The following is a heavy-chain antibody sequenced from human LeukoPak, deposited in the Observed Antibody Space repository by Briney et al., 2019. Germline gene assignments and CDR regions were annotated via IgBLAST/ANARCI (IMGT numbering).Heavy chain of an antibody. CDR1: GFGFSSYS. D-gene: IGHD4-11*01. Sequence: GGSLRLSCAASGFGFSSYSMNWVRQSPGKRLEWVSYISSSSVTIDYADSVKGRFTISRDNAKNSLHLQMNSLRAEDAAVYYCARIAYSDYVPYYSYYMDVWGKGTTVTVSS. V-gene: IGHV3-48*01. CDR2: ISSSSVTI. J-gene: IGHJ6*03. CDR3: ARIAYSDYVPYYSYYMDV.